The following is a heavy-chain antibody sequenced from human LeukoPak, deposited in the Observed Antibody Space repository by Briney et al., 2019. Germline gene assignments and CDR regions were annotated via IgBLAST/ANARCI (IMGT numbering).Heavy chain of an antibody. D-gene: IGHD2-15*01. J-gene: IGHJ6*03. CDR1: GFSLSTYA. CDR3: AKDTTAWWYHRAYMNV. V-gene: IGHV3-23*01. CDR2: ISGSGDKT. Sequence: GGSLRLSCAASGFSLSTYAMSWVRQAPGGGLEWVSAISGSGDKTYHADFVKGRFTTSKDNSENRLSLQMDSLRAEDTAVYFCAKDTTAWWYHRAYMNVWGKGTTVTVSS.